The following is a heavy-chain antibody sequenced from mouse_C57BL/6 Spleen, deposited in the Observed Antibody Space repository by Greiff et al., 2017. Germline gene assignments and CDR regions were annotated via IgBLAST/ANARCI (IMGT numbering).Heavy chain of an antibody. J-gene: IGHJ3*01. D-gene: IGHD1-1*02. CDR1: GFTFSSYA. Sequence: EVKLMESGECLVKPGGSLQLSSALSGFTFSSYAMSFVRQTPEKRLEWVAYISSGGDYIYYADTVKGRFTISSDNARNTLYLQMSSLKSEDTAMYYCTREGLFREAWFAYWGQGALVTVSA. CDR2: ISSGGDYI. V-gene: IGHV5-9-1*02. CDR3: TREGLFREAWFAY.